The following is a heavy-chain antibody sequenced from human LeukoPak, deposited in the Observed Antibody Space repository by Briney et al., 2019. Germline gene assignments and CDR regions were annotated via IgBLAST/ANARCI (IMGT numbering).Heavy chain of an antibody. V-gene: IGHV4-39*01. CDR1: GGSISSSSYY. CDR2: IYYSGNT. D-gene: IGHD6-19*01. Sequence: SETLSLTCTVSGGSISSSSYYWGWIRQPPGKGLEWIGSIYYSGNTYSNPSLKSRVTISVDTSKNQYSLKLSPVTAADTAVYYCARGSSGRCDAFDIWGPGTMVTVSS. J-gene: IGHJ3*02. CDR3: ARGSSGRCDAFDI.